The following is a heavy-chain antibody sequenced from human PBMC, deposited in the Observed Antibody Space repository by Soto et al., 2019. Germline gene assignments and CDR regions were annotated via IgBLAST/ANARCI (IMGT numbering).Heavy chain of an antibody. V-gene: IGHV3-33*01. CDR1: GFTFSTYG. J-gene: IGHJ4*02. CDR2: IWYDGSNK. Sequence: GVSLRRSCAASGFTFSTYGIHWVRQAPGKGLEWVAIIWYDGSNKYYADSVKCRFTISRDDSKNTLYLQMNSLRVEDTAVYFCAPDASACDGGSYPRGFDHWGQGNLVTVCS. CDR3: APDASACDGGSYPRGFDH. D-gene: IGHD5-12*01.